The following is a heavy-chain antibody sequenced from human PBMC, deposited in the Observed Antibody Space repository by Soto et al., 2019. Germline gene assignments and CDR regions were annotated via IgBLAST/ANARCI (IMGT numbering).Heavy chain of an antibody. CDR3: ARDHTPRYNWNYFSWFDP. V-gene: IGHV4-34*01. J-gene: IGHJ5*02. CDR1: GGSFSGFY. D-gene: IGHD1-7*01. CDR2: INHSGTT. Sequence: SETLSLTCAVYGGSFSGFYWSCIRQPPGKGLEWIGEINHSGTTNSNPSLKSRVTISVDTSKNQFSLKLSSVTAADTAVYYCARDHTPRYNWNYFSWFDPWGQGTLVTVSS.